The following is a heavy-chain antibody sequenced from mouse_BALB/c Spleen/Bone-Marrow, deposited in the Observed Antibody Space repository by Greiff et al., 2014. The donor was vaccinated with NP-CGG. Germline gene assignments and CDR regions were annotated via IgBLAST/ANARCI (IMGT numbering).Heavy chain of an antibody. CDR3: ARDLDGTGVFDY. CDR1: GFTFSDYG. D-gene: IGHD4-1*01. CDR2: ISNLAYSI. V-gene: IGHV5-15*02. J-gene: IGHJ2*01. Sequence: EVMLVESGGGLVQTGGSRKLSCAAPGFTFSDYGMAWVRQAPGKGPEWVAFISNLAYSISYADTVTGRFTISRENVKNTLYLEMSSLRSEDTAMYYCARDLDGTGVFDYWGQGTTLTVSS.